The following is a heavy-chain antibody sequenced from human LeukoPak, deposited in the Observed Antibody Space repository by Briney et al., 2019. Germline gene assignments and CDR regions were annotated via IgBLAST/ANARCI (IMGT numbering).Heavy chain of an antibody. CDR1: GYTFTSYY. CDR3: ASQAYQLLDYYYYYMDV. D-gene: IGHD2-2*01. V-gene: IGHV1-46*01. Sequence: GASVKVSCKASGYTFTSYYMHWVRQAPGQGLEWMGIINPSGGSTSYAQKFQGRVTMTRDTSTSTVYMELSSLRSEDTAVYYCASQAYQLLDYYYYYMDVWGKGTTVTVSS. J-gene: IGHJ6*03. CDR2: INPSGGST.